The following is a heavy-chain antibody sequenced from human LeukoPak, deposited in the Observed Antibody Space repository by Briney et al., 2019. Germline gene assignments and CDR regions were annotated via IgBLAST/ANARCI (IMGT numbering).Heavy chain of an antibody. V-gene: IGHV3-23*01. CDR2: ISGSGGSS. J-gene: IGHJ4*02. CDR1: GFTFTNYA. CDR3: AKPLRDAGSFNYPYFDF. D-gene: IGHD5-24*01. Sequence: GGSLRLSFAASGFTFTNYAMNWVRQAPGKGLEWVLAISGSGGSSSYADSVRGRFTISRDNSNNMLYLQMNSLRAEDTAVYYCAKPLRDAGSFNYPYFDFWGQGTLVTVSS.